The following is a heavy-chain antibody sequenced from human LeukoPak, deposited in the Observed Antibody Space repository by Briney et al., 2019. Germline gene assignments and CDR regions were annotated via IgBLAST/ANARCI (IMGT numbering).Heavy chain of an antibody. J-gene: IGHJ4*02. CDR3: ARDRRDGYNSRGDYFDY. D-gene: IGHD5-24*01. V-gene: IGHV3-30*04. CDR1: GFTFSSYA. CDR2: ISYDGSNK. Sequence: GGSLRLSCAASGFTFSSYAMHWVRQAPGKGLEWVAVISYDGSNKYYADSVKGRFTISRDNSKNTLYLQMNSLRAEDTAVYYCARDRRDGYNSRGDYFDYWGQGTLVTVSS.